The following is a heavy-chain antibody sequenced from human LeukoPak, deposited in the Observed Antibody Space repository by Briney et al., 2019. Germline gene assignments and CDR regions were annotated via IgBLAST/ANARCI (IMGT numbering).Heavy chain of an antibody. CDR1: GFTFSSYG. V-gene: IGHV3-30*18. Sequence: GGSLRLSCAASGFTFSSYGMHWVRQAPGKGLEWVAVISYDGSNKYYADSVKGRFTISRDNSKNTLYLQMNSLRAEDTAVYYCAKDFDRFGGGYWGQGTLVTVSS. D-gene: IGHD3-10*01. CDR2: ISYDGSNK. J-gene: IGHJ4*02. CDR3: AKDFDRFGGGY.